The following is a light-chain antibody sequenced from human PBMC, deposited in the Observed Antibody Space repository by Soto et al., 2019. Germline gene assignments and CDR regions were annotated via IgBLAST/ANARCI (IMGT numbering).Light chain of an antibody. CDR1: QSVSSSY. V-gene: IGKV3-20*01. Sequence: SALTQSPGTLPLSPGERATLSCTASQSVSSSYLAWYQQKPGQAPRLLIYGASSRSTGIPDRLSGRGSGTDLTLSISSLEPEGLAVYYYQEYGSSPRAFGQGTKVELK. J-gene: IGKJ1*01. CDR3: QEYGSSPRA. CDR2: GAS.